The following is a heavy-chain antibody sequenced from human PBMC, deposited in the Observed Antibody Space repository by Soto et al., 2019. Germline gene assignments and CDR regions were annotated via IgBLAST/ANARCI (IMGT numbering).Heavy chain of an antibody. V-gene: IGHV1-69*01. J-gene: IGHJ4*02. CDR2: IIPIFGTA. D-gene: IGHD3-10*01. Sequence: QVQLVQSGAEVKMPGSSVKVSCKASGGTFSSYAISWVRQAPGQGLEWMGGIIPIFGTANYAQKFQGRVTITADESTSTAYMELSSLRSEDTAVYYCARVPFTMVRARPYYFDYWGQGTLVTVSS. CDR1: GGTFSSYA. CDR3: ARVPFTMVRARPYYFDY.